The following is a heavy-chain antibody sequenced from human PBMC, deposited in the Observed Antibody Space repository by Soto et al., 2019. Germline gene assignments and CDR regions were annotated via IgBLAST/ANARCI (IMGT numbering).Heavy chain of an antibody. Sequence: SETLSLTCTVSGGSISSCFWSWIRQPPGKGLEWIGYIYYSGSTNYNPSLKSRVTISVDTSKNQFSLKLSSVTAADTAVYYCARDRLVTEGYGMDVWGQGTTVTVSS. CDR1: GGSISSCF. CDR3: ARDRLVTEGYGMDV. CDR2: IYYSGST. J-gene: IGHJ6*02. D-gene: IGHD2-15*01. V-gene: IGHV4-59*01.